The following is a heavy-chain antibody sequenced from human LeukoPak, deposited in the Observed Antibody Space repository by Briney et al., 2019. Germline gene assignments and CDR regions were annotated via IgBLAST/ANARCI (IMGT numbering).Heavy chain of an antibody. CDR2: ISSSSSYI. Sequence: GGSPRLSCAASGFTFSSYSMNWVRQAPGKGLEWVSSISSSSSYIYYADSVKGRFTISRDNAKNSLYLQMNSLRAEDTAVYYCARVRGSPAAFDIWGQGTMVTVSS. V-gene: IGHV3-21*01. CDR1: GFTFSSYS. D-gene: IGHD3-16*01. J-gene: IGHJ3*02. CDR3: ARVRGSPAAFDI.